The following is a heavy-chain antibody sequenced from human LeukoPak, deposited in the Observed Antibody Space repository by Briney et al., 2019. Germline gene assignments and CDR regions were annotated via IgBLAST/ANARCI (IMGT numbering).Heavy chain of an antibody. V-gene: IGHV1-24*01. J-gene: IGHJ4*02. CDR3: ATPPRTGYCPTYYFYY. CDR1: GYTLTDFS. D-gene: IGHD3/OR15-3a*01. CDR2: FDNEDSET. Sequence: ASLKLSCAVSGYTLTDFSMHWVRQAPGKGLEWVGVFDNEDSETIYAQKFQGRVTMTEDTSTDTSYMELSSLRSEDMAVYYCATPPRTGYCPTYYFYYWGQGALVTVSS.